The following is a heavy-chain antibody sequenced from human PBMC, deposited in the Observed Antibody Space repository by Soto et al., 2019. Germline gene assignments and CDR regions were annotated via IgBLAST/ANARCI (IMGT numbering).Heavy chain of an antibody. CDR1: GFTFDDYA. CDR3: AKDRGYTSDSFDY. Sequence: EVQLVESGGGLVQPGRSLRLSCAASGFTFDDYAMHWVRQAPGKGLEWVSGISWNSGTIGYADSVKGRFTISRDNAQNSLYLQLNSLRAEDTAFYYCAKDRGYTSDSFDYWGQGTLVTVSS. CDR2: ISWNSGTI. V-gene: IGHV3-9*01. D-gene: IGHD6-19*01. J-gene: IGHJ4*02.